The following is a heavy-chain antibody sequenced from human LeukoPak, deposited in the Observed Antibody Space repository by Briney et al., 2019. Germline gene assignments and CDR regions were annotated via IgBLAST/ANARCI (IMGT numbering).Heavy chain of an antibody. Sequence: SETLSLTCTVSGGSFNTYYWTWLRQPPGQGLEWLGYISFRGNTNYNPSLKSRITISLDTSKDQSSLKLSSVTAADTVVYYCAKSTTFPYFWNIDLWGRGTLVTVSS. V-gene: IGHV4-59*08. D-gene: IGHD5/OR15-5a*01. J-gene: IGHJ2*01. CDR2: ISFRGNT. CDR1: GGSFNTYY. CDR3: AKSTTFPYFWNIDL.